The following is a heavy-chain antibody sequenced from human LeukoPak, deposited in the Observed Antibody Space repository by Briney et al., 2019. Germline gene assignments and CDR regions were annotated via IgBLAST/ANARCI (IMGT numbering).Heavy chain of an antibody. Sequence: PSETLSLTCTVSGGSISSYYWSWIRQPPGKGLEWIGEINHSGSTNYNPSLKSRVTISVDTSKNQFSLKLSSVTAADTAVYYCARVGYSSGWYPDYWGQGTLVTVSS. J-gene: IGHJ4*02. V-gene: IGHV4-34*01. CDR2: INHSGST. CDR3: ARVGYSSGWYPDY. CDR1: GGSISSYY. D-gene: IGHD6-19*01.